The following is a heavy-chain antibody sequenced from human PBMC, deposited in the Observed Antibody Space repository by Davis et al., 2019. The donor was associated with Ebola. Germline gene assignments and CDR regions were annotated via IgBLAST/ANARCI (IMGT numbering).Heavy chain of an antibody. CDR1: GGSISSGGYY. CDR2: INHSGST. V-gene: IGHV4-39*07. Sequence: MPSETLSLTCTVSGGSISSGGYYCSWTRQPPGKGLKWIGEINHSGSTNYNPSLKSRVTISVDTSKNQSSLKLSSVTAADTAVYYCARGRRVCSSTSCYSYYYYGMDVWGQGTTVTVSS. J-gene: IGHJ6*02. D-gene: IGHD2-2*01. CDR3: ARGRRVCSSTSCYSYYYYGMDV.